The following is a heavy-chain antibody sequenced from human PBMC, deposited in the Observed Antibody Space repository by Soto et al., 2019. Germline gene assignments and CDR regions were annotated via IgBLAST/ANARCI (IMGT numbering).Heavy chain of an antibody. CDR3: ARGVSLAMYYDFWSGYYDYYYYYGMDV. CDR1: GYTFTGYY. V-gene: IGHV1-2*04. CDR2: INPNSGGT. J-gene: IGHJ6*02. Sequence: ASVKVSCKASGYTFTGYYMHWVRQAPGLGLEWMGWINPNSGGTNYAQRFQGWVTMTRDTSISTAYMELSRLRSDDTAVYYSARGVSLAMYYDFWSGYYDYYYYYGMDVWGQGTTVTVSS. D-gene: IGHD3-3*01.